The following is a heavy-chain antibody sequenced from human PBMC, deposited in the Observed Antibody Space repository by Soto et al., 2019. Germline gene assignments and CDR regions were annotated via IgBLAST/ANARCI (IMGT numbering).Heavy chain of an antibody. Sequence: QVQLVESGGGVVQPGRSLRLSCAASGFTFSSYGMHWVRQAPGKGLEWVAVIWYDGSHKYYGDSVKGRFTISRDNFKNTLFLQMNSLRAEDTAVYYCARDRWGGYRPAPFDYWGQGTLVTVSS. CDR2: IWYDGSHK. D-gene: IGHD3-16*02. CDR1: GFTFSSYG. V-gene: IGHV3-33*01. J-gene: IGHJ4*02. CDR3: ARDRWGGYRPAPFDY.